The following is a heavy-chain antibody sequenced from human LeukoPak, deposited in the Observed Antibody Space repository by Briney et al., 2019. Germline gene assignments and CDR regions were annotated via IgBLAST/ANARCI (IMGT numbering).Heavy chain of an antibody. V-gene: IGHV3-48*01. CDR1: GFTFSTYT. CDR3: ARVIVGAYWPRPFDY. Sequence: GGSLRLSCGASGFTFSTYTMNWVRQAPGKGLEWVSSISSTSSTIHYADSVKGRFTISRDNAKNSLFLQMNSLRAEDTAVYYCARVIVGAYWPRPFDYWGQGTLVTVSS. D-gene: IGHD1-26*01. J-gene: IGHJ4*02. CDR2: ISSTSSTI.